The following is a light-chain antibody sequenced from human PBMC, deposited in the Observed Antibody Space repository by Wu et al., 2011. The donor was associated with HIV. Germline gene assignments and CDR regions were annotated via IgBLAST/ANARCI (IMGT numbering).Light chain of an antibody. CDR1: QSVSGK. V-gene: IGKV3-15*01. CDR2: DAS. CDR3: QQYNNWPLT. J-gene: IGKJ5*01. Sequence: GERAALSCRASQSVSGKIAWYQQKSGQAPRVLIFDASTRATDVPTRFSGSGSGTEFTLTISSMQSEDFAVYYCQQYNNWPLTFGQGTRLDIK.